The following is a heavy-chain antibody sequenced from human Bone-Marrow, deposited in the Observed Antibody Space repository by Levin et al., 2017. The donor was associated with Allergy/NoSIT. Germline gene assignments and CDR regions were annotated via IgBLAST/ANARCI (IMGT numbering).Heavy chain of an antibody. J-gene: IGHJ5*02. Sequence: SQTLSLTCTVSGGSVNSGTYYWTWMRQPPGKGLEWVGYIYSNGNSAYNPSLKSRLTLSVDTSKNQFSLQLISVTAADTAVYYCVRGTLAAAGSRRFDPWGEGTLVTVSS. CDR2: IYSNGNS. CDR3: VRGTLAAAGSRRFDP. D-gene: IGHD6-13*01. CDR1: GGSVNSGTYY. V-gene: IGHV4-61*01.